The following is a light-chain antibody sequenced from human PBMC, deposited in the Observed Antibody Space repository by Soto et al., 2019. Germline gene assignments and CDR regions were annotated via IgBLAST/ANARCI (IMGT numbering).Light chain of an antibody. CDR3: AARDDSLDGYV. Sequence: QPVLTQPPSASGTPGQRVTISCSGSSSNIGSNPVNWYQQLPGTAPKLLMYSSDQRSSGVPDRFSGSKSGTSASLAISGLQSEDEAYYYCAARDDSLDGYVFGTGTKLTVL. CDR2: SSD. CDR1: SSNIGSNP. J-gene: IGLJ1*01. V-gene: IGLV1-44*01.